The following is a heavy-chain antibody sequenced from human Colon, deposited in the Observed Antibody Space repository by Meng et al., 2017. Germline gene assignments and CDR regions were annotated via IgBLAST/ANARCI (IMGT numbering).Heavy chain of an antibody. CDR2: INHSGST. CDR3: ARERLSSGWYGGRWFDP. J-gene: IGHJ5*02. Sequence: QGGRGLLKPSGTLPLPCAVYGGSFSGYYWSWIRQPPGKGLEWIGEINHSGSTNYNPSLKSRVTISVDTSKNQFSLKLSSVTAADTAVYYCARERLSSGWYGGRWFDPWGQGSLVTVSS. V-gene: IGHV4-34*01. D-gene: IGHD6-19*01. CDR1: GGSFSGYY.